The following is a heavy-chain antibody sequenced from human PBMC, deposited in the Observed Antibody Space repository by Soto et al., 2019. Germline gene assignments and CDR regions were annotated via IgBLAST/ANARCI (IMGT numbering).Heavy chain of an antibody. V-gene: IGHV4-30-4*01. D-gene: IGHD3-16*01. CDR2: MFSVGAT. CDR3: ARVVKFWRSPSCRRRNGFDP. J-gene: IGHJ5*02. Sequence: QVQLQESGPGVVEPSQTLSLTCSVSGGSISSGDYYWSWIRQPPGKGLEWIGYMFSVGATYYNPSLKSRVTISVDTSKNQFSRKLSSVTAADTAVYHCARVVKFWRSPSCRRRNGFDPWGQGTLVTVTS. CDR1: GGSISSGDYY.